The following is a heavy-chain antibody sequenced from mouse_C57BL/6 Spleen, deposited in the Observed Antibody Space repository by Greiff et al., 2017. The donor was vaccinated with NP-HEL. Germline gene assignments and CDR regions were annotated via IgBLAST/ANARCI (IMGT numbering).Heavy chain of an antibody. J-gene: IGHJ2*01. CDR3: ARSGDYGRDYFDY. V-gene: IGHV1-63*01. CDR1: GYTFTNYW. D-gene: IGHD1-1*01. Sequence: VQLQQSGAELVRPGTSVKMSCKASGYTFTNYWIGWAKQRPGHGLEWIGDIYPGGGYTNYNEKFKGKATLTADKSSSTAYMQFSSLTSEDSAIYYCARSGDYGRDYFDYWGQGTTLTVSS. CDR2: IYPGGGYT.